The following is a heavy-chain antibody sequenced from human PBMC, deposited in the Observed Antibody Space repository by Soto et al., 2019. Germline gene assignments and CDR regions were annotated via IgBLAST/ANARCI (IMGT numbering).Heavy chain of an antibody. CDR1: GYTFTHYA. CDR3: ARSPYSGSYYGPYDY. D-gene: IGHD1-26*01. V-gene: IGHV1-3*01. Sequence: ASVKVSCKTSGYTFTHYAIHWVRQAPGQSLEWMGWINAGHGTTQYSPKFQGRASITRDTSATTASMELNNLGYEDTAVYFCARSPYSGSYYGPYDYWGQGTLVTVSS. J-gene: IGHJ4*02. CDR2: INAGHGTT.